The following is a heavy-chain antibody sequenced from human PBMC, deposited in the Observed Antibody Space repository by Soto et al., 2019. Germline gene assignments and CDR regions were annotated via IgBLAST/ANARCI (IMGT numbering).Heavy chain of an antibody. D-gene: IGHD3-22*01. Sequence: SVKVSCKASGFTFTSSAVQWVRQARGQRLEWIGWIVVGSGNTNYAQKFQERVTITRDMSTSTAYMELSSLRSEDTAVYYCAADPYYYDSSGYPPYGMDVWGQGTTVTVSS. V-gene: IGHV1-58*01. J-gene: IGHJ6*02. CDR3: AADPYYYDSSGYPPYGMDV. CDR1: GFTFTSSA. CDR2: IVVGSGNT.